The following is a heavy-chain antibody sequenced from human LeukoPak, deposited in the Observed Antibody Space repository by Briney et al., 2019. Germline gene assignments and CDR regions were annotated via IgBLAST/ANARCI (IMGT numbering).Heavy chain of an antibody. CDR2: SNPSGVGT. CDR3: AREGYGGYFDY. V-gene: IGHV1-46*01. Sequence: ASVKVSCKASGYIITTYYMHWVRQAPGQGLEWMGVSNPSGVGTNYAQKFQGRVTMTTDTSTSTAYMELRSLRSEDTAVYYCAREGYGGYFDYWGQGTLVTVSS. CDR1: GYIITTYY. J-gene: IGHJ4*02. D-gene: IGHD5-12*01.